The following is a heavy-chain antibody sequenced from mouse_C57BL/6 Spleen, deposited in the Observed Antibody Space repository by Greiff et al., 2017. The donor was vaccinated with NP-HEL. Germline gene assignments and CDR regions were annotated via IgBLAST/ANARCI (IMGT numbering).Heavy chain of an antibody. CDR3: ARSGGNYLAY. Sequence: DVQLQESGPGLVKPSQSLSLTCSVTGYSITSGYYWNWIRQFPGNKLEWMGYISYDGSNNYNPSLKNRISITRDTSKNQFFLTLNSVTTEDTATYYCARSGGNYLAYWGQGTLVTVSA. J-gene: IGHJ3*01. CDR1: GYSITSGYY. V-gene: IGHV3-6*01. D-gene: IGHD2-1*01. CDR2: ISYDGSN.